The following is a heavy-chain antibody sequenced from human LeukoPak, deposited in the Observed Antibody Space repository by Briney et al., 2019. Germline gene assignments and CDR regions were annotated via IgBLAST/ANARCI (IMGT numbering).Heavy chain of an antibody. D-gene: IGHD6-6*01. V-gene: IGHV4-30-2*01. J-gene: IGHJ5*02. Sequence: SETLSHTCTVSGGSINSGGYYWSWIRQPPGKGLERIGYIYHSGSTYYNPSLKSRVTISVDRSKNQFSLKLSSVTAADTAVYYCARAASIAARPISNWFDPWGQGTLVTVSS. CDR1: GGSINSGGYY. CDR3: ARAASIAARPISNWFDP. CDR2: IYHSGST.